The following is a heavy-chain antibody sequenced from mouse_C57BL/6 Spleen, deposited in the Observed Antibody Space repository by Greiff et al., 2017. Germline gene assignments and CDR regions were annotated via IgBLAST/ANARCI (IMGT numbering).Heavy chain of an antibody. J-gene: IGHJ1*03. V-gene: IGHV1-69*01. D-gene: IGHD1-1*01. Sequence: QVQLKQPGAELVMPGASVKLSCKASGYTFTSYWMHWVKQRPGQGLEWIGEIDPSDSYTNYNQKFKGKSTLTVDKSSSTAYMHLSSLTSEDSAVYYCARRDYYGSSPEYFDVWGTGTTVTVSS. CDR2: IDPSDSYT. CDR1: GYTFTSYW. CDR3: ARRDYYGSSPEYFDV.